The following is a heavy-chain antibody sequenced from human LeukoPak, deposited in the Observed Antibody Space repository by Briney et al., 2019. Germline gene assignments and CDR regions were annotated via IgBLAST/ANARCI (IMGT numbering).Heavy chain of an antibody. J-gene: IGHJ4*02. Sequence: ASQTLSLTCAVSGGSINSGGYSWSWIRQPPGKGLEWIGYIYHSGSTYYNPSLKSRVTISVDRSKNQFSLKLSSVTAADMAVYYCARGVNMILGDYYSDYWGQGTLVTVSS. V-gene: IGHV4-30-2*01. CDR3: ARGVNMILGDYYSDY. CDR2: IYHSGST. D-gene: IGHD3-22*01. CDR1: GGSINSGGYS.